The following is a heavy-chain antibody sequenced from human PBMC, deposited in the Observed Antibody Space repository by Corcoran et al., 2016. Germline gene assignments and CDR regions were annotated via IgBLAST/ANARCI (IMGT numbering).Heavy chain of an antibody. CDR3: AGDDCNGGSCYFAYYFDY. V-gene: IGHV1-18*01. Sequence: QVQLVQSGAEVKKPGASMKVTCKASGYTFNSYGISWVRQAPGHGLEWMGWISAYNGRTKNAQKFQGRVTMTTDTSTSTAYMELRSLRSDDTAVYYCAGDDCNGGSCYFAYYFDYWGQGTLVTVSS. D-gene: IGHD2-15*01. J-gene: IGHJ4*02. CDR1: GYTFNSYG. CDR2: ISAYNGRT.